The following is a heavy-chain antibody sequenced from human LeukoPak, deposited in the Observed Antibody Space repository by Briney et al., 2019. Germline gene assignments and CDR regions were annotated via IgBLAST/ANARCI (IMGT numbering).Heavy chain of an antibody. Sequence: GESLKISCKGSGYTFSSYWIGWVRQMPGKGLEWMGIIYPGDSDTRYSPSLQGQVTISVDTSIGTAYLQWSSLKVSDTAIYYCARQNDFRLDYWGQGTLVTVSS. CDR1: GYTFSSYW. J-gene: IGHJ4*02. D-gene: IGHD3-3*01. CDR3: ARQNDFRLDY. V-gene: IGHV5-51*01. CDR2: IYPGDSDT.